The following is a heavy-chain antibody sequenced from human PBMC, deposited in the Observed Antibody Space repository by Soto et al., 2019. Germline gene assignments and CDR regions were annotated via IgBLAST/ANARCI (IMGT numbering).Heavy chain of an antibody. Sequence: VESGGGLVKPGGSLRLSCAASGFTFSSYSINWVRQAPGKGLEWVSSISSSSSYIYYADSVKGRFTISRDNAKNSLYLQMNSLRAEDTAVYYCARDQPGYSYGYGLGYWGQGTLVTVSS. CDR1: GFTFSSYS. J-gene: IGHJ4*02. D-gene: IGHD5-18*01. V-gene: IGHV3-21*01. CDR3: ARDQPGYSYGYGLGY. CDR2: ISSSSSYI.